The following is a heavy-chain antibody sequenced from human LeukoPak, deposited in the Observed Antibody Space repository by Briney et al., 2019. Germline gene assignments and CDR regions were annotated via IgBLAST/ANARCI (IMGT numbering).Heavy chain of an antibody. D-gene: IGHD6-13*01. Sequence: ASVKVSCKASGYTFTSYYMHWVRQAPGQGLEWMGIINPSGGSTSYAQKFQGRVTMTRDMSTSTVYMELCSLRSEDTAVYYCARDLLIAAAGKADRGFDPWGQGTLVTVSS. V-gene: IGHV1-46*01. CDR3: ARDLLIAAAGKADRGFDP. J-gene: IGHJ5*02. CDR1: GYTFTSYY. CDR2: INPSGGST.